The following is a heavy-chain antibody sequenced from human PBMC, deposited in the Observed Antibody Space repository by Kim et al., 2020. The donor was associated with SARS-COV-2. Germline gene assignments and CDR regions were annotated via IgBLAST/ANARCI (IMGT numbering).Heavy chain of an antibody. V-gene: IGHV3-30*03. Sequence: GGSLRLSCAASGFTFSSYGMHWVRQAPGKGLEWVAVISYDGSNKYYADSVKGRFTISRDNSKNTLYLQMNSLRAEDTAVYYCALQRATPIAAPRFDDYWGQGTLVTVSS. CDR3: ALQRATPIAAPRFDDY. CDR2: ISYDGSNK. D-gene: IGHD6-6*01. CDR1: GFTFSSYG. J-gene: IGHJ4*02.